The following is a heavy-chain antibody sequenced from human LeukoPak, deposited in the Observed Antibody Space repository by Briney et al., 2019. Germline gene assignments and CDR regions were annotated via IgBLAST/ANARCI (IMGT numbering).Heavy chain of an antibody. CDR1: GYTFSDYY. V-gene: IGHV1-2*06. CDR3: ARGNARSWYFLY. J-gene: IGHJ4*02. Sequence: ASVKVSCKASGYTFSDYYMHWVRQAPGQGPEWMGRVNPSSGIANYAQRFQGRVTVTRDTSISTAYMELSGLTSDDTALYYCARGNARSWYFLYWGQGTLVTVSS. D-gene: IGHD6-13*01. CDR2: VNPSSGIA.